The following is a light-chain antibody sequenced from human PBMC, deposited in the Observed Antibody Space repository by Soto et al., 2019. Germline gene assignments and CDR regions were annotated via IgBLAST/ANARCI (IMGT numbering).Light chain of an antibody. CDR2: DGS. J-gene: IGLJ2*01. CDR3: CSYAGSNTPVV. V-gene: IGLV2-23*01. Sequence: QSALTQPASVSGSPGQSITISCTGTSGDVGSYNLVSWYQQYPGKAPKLMIYDGSKRPSGVSNRFFGSKSGNTASLTISGLQAEDEADYYCCSYAGSNTPVVFGGGTKLTGL. CDR1: SGDVGSYNL.